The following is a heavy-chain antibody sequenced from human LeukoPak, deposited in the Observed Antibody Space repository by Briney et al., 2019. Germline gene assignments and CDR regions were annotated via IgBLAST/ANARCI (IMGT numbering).Heavy chain of an antibody. J-gene: IGHJ4*02. V-gene: IGHV1-69*13. CDR3: ARDLYSSGWYGGGYYFDY. CDR2: IIPIFGTA. D-gene: IGHD6-19*01. Sequence: GASVRVSCKASGGTFSSYAISWVRQAPGQGLEWMGGIIPIFGTANYAQKFQGRVTITADESTSTAYMELRSLRSDDTAVYYCARDLYSSGWYGGGYYFDYWGQGTLVTVSS. CDR1: GGTFSSYA.